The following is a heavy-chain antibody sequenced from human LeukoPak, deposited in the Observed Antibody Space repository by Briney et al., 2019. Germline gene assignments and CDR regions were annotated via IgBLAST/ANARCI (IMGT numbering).Heavy chain of an antibody. Sequence: PGGSLRLSCAASGFTFRRYAMNWVRQAPGKGLDWVSAISGSGGSAYYADSVKGRFTVSRDNSKNTVYLQLNSLRAEDTAVYYCAKSVVLRDFDFLLSHFDNWGRGTLVTVSS. CDR2: ISGSGGSA. J-gene: IGHJ4*02. CDR3: AKSVVLRDFDFLLSHFDN. D-gene: IGHD3-9*01. V-gene: IGHV3-23*01. CDR1: GFTFRRYA.